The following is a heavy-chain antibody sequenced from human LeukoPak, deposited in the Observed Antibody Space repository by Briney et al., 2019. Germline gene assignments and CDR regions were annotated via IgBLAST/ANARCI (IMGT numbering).Heavy chain of an antibody. J-gene: IGHJ5*02. CDR3: ARDWGYCSSTSCPNWFDP. V-gene: IGHV4-61*02. Sequence: PSETLSLTCTVSGGSISSGSYYWSWIRQPAGKGLEWIGRIYTSGSANYNPSLKSRVTISVDTSKNQFSLKLSSVTAADTAVYYCARDWGYCSSTSCPNWFDPWGQGTLVTVSS. CDR1: GGSISSGSYY. D-gene: IGHD2-2*01. CDR2: IYTSGSA.